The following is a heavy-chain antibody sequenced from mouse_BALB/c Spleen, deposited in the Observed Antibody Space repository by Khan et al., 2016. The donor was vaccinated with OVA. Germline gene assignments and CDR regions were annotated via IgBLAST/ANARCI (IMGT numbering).Heavy chain of an antibody. CDR3: AGGYGYGWYFDV. CDR2: INTHSGVP. CDR1: GYTFTTAG. D-gene: IGHD2-2*01. J-gene: IGHJ1*01. V-gene: IGHV9-4*02. Sequence: QIQLVQSGPELKKPGETVRISCKASGYTFTTAGMQWVQKMPGKGLKWIGWINTHSGVPKYAEDFKGRFAFSLETSASTAYLQITNLKNEDTATYFWAGGYGYGWYFDVWGEGTTGTVSS.